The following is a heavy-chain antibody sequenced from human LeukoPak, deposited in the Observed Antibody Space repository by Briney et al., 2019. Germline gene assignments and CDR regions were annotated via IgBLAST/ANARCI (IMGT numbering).Heavy chain of an antibody. CDR1: GFSFCGHS. J-gene: IGHJ3*02. CDR2: ICSGSDHI. V-gene: IGHV3-21*06. D-gene: IGHD1-7*01. CDR3: ARSGTGATRDDTFDI. Sequence: GGSLRHSRTASGFSFCGHSMKSVAAAPGGGRECVSSICSGSDHIFSVHSVRGRFTISRDNAKDSLYLQMNSRRAGEAAVYYCARSGTGATRDDTFDIWGEGAMVSASS.